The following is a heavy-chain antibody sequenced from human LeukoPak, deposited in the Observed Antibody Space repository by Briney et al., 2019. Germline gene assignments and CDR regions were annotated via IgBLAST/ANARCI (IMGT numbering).Heavy chain of an antibody. Sequence: SVKVSCKASGGTFSSYAISWVRQAPGQGLEWMGGIIPIFGTANYAQKFQGRVTITADESTSTAYMELSSLRSEDTAMYYCAREQDYGDYVPFDYWGQGTLVTVSS. J-gene: IGHJ4*02. V-gene: IGHV1-69*01. D-gene: IGHD4-17*01. CDR1: GGTFSSYA. CDR2: IIPIFGTA. CDR3: AREQDYGDYVPFDY.